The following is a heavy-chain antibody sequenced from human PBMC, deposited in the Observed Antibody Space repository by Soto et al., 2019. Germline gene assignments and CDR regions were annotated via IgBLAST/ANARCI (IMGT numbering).Heavy chain of an antibody. CDR2: ISGSSSDT. J-gene: IGHJ4*02. Sequence: QVQLVESGGGLVKPGGSLRLSCAASGFTFSDHYMSWIRQAPGKGLESISYISGSSSDTNYADSVKDRFTISRDNAKKTLYMQMNNLRTEDTAVYYCATGPRRLSDWGQGTLVTVSS. CDR1: GFTFSDHY. D-gene: IGHD2-21*02. CDR3: ATGPRRLSD. V-gene: IGHV3-11*05.